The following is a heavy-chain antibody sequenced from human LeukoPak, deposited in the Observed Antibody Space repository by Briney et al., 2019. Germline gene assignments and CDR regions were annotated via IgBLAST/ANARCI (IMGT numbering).Heavy chain of an antibody. CDR3: AREPHYDSSGYYYFDY. V-gene: IGHV1-46*01. CDR2: INPSGSST. D-gene: IGHD3-22*01. Sequence: ASVKVSCKASGYSFTSHYMHWVRQAPGQGLEWMGLINPSGSSTLYAQKLQGRVTMTTDTSTSTAYMELRSLRSDDTAVYYCAREPHYDSSGYYYFDYWGQGALVTVSS. CDR1: GYSFTSHY. J-gene: IGHJ4*02.